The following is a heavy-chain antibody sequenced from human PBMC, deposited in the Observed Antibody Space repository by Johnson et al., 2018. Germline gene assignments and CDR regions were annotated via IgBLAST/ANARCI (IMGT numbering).Heavy chain of an antibody. CDR3: ARGVGSSRYVTFDI. J-gene: IGHJ3*02. D-gene: IGHD6-13*01. CDR2: ISGSGGST. CDR1: GFTFSNYA. Sequence: VQLVESGGGLVQPGGSLRLSCAASGFTFSNYAMSWARQAPGKGLEWVSTISGSGGSTYYADSVKGRFTIHRDNSNNMRYVQMNGLRAEDPAVYYCARGVGSSRYVTFDIWGQGTMVTVSS. V-gene: IGHV3-23*04.